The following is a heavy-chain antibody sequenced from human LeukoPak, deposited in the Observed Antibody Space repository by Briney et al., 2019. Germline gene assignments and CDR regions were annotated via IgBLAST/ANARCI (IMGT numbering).Heavy chain of an antibody. Sequence: GSLRLSCATSGFTFSNAWMNWVRQAPGKGLEWVGRIRSNSDGGTIDYAAPVKGRFTLSRDDSKTTLYLQMNSLQTEDTAVYYCATDFYDSTWGQGTLVTVSS. CDR3: ATDFYDST. J-gene: IGHJ5*02. V-gene: IGHV3-15*07. D-gene: IGHD3-22*01. CDR1: GFTFSNAW. CDR2: IRSNSDGGTI.